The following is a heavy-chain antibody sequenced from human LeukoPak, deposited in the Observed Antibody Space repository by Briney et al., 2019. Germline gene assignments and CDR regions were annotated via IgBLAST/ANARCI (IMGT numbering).Heavy chain of an antibody. J-gene: IGHJ4*02. Sequence: ASVKVSCTASGYTFTSYGISWVRQAPGKGLEWMGWISAYNGNTNYAQKLQGRVTMTTDTSTSTAYMELRSLRSDDTAVYYCARDSSAYYYDSSGYYLGIKSYYFDYWGQGTLVTVSA. CDR3: ARDSSAYYYDSSGYYLGIKSYYFDY. CDR1: GYTFTSYG. CDR2: ISAYNGNT. V-gene: IGHV1-18*01. D-gene: IGHD3-22*01.